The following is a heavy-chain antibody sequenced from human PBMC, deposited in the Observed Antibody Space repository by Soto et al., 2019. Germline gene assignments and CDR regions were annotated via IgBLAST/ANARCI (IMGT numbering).Heavy chain of an antibody. Sequence: SETLSLTCAVYGGSFSGYYWSWIRQPPGKGLEWIGEINHSGSTNYNPSLKSRVTISVDTSKNQFSLKLSSVTAADSALYYCARGVVVVTATPLFDYWGQGTLVTVSS. CDR3: ARGVVVVTATPLFDY. J-gene: IGHJ4*02. CDR2: INHSGST. CDR1: GGSFSGYY. D-gene: IGHD2-21*02. V-gene: IGHV4-34*01.